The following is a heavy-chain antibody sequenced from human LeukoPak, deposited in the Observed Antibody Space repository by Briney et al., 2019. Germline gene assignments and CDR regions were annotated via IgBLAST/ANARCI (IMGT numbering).Heavy chain of an antibody. J-gene: IGHJ6*03. CDR3: ARGLYYDSSGYYSNYYYYYMDV. V-gene: IGHV1-69*13. Sequence: SVKVSCKASGGTFSSYAISWVRQAPGQGLEWMGGIIPIFGTANYAQKFQGRVTITADESTSTAYMELSSLRSEDTAVYYCARGLYYDSSGYYSNYYYYYMDVWGKGTTVTISS. CDR1: GGTFSSYA. D-gene: IGHD3-22*01. CDR2: IIPIFGTA.